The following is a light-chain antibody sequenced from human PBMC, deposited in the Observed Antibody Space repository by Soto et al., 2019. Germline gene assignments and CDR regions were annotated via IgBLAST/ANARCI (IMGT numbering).Light chain of an antibody. V-gene: IGKV3-15*01. CDR1: QSVNTN. CDR3: QQYNKWTWS. J-gene: IGKJ1*01. Sequence: EIVMTQSPATLSVSPGQRVTLSCRASQSVNTNLAWYQHKPGQAPRLLIYGAATGATGIPARFSAAGSGTEFTLTISGLKSEDFAVYYCQQYNKWTWSLGQGTKVDIK. CDR2: GAA.